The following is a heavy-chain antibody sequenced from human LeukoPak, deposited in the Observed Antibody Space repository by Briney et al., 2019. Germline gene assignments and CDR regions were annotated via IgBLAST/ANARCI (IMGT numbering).Heavy chain of an antibody. V-gene: IGHV1-18*01. Sequence: GASVKVSCKASGYTFTSYGISWVRQAPGQGLEWMGWISAYNGNTNYAQKLQGRVTMTTDTSTSTAYMELRSLRSDDTAVYYCARVGPYYDFWTVNYYYYYYMDVWGEGTTVTVSS. CDR1: GYTFTSYG. D-gene: IGHD3-3*01. CDR2: ISAYNGNT. J-gene: IGHJ6*03. CDR3: ARVGPYYDFWTVNYYYYYYMDV.